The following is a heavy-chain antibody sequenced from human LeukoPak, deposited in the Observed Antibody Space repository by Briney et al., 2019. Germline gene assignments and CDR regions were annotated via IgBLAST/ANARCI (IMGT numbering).Heavy chain of an antibody. CDR3: AKDHSSAWNFYYYGMNV. V-gene: IGHV3-48*01. Sequence: GGSLRLSCAASGFTFRTYSMKWVRQAPGKGLEWVSYISDSSAMYYADSVRGRFTISRENDKNSLYLQMNSLRAEDTAVYYCAKDHSSAWNFYYYGMNVWGQGTTVTVSS. J-gene: IGHJ6*02. CDR1: GFTFRTYS. CDR2: ISDSSAM. D-gene: IGHD6-19*01.